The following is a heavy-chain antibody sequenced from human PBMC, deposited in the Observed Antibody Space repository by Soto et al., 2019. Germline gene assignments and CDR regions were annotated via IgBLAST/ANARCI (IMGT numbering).Heavy chain of an antibody. J-gene: IGHJ4*02. V-gene: IGHV4-39*01. CDR2: IYYSGST. CDR1: GGSISSSSYY. Sequence: QLQLQESGPGLVKPSETLSLTCTVSGGSISSSSYYWGWIRQPPGKGLEWIGSIYYSGSTYYNPSLKSRVSISVDTSKNQFSLKLSSVTAADTAVYYCARQPWNPRIQGYFDYWGQGTLVTVSS. D-gene: IGHD1-1*01. CDR3: ARQPWNPRIQGYFDY.